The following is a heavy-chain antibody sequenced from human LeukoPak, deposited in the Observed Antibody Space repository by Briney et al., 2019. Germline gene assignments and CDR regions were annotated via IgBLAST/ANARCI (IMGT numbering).Heavy chain of an antibody. CDR3: ARVSPRTYYYDSSGYDFDY. D-gene: IGHD3-22*01. V-gene: IGHV3-48*02. J-gene: IGHJ4*02. CDR2: ISSSSSTI. CDR1: GFTFSSYG. Sequence: PGGSLRLSCAASGFTFSSYGMNWVRQAPGKGLEWVSYISSSSSTIYYADSVKGRFTISRDNAKNSLYLQMNSLRDEDTAVYYCARVSPRTYYYDSSGYDFDYWGQGTLVTVSS.